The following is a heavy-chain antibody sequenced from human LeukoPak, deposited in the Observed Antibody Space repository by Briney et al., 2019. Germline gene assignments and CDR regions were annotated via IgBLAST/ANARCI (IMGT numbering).Heavy chain of an antibody. Sequence: PSGTLSLTCAVYGGSFSGYYWSWIRQPPGKGLEWIGEINHSGSTNYNPSLKSRVTISVDTSKNQFSLKLSSVTAADTAVYYCARLSQGPYRSGSYHRWGQGTLVTVSS. J-gene: IGHJ5*02. D-gene: IGHD3-10*01. CDR1: GGSFSGYY. CDR3: ARLSQGPYRSGSYHR. V-gene: IGHV4-34*01. CDR2: INHSGST.